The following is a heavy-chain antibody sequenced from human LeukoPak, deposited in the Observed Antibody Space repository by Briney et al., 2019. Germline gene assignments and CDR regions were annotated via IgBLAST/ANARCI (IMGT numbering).Heavy chain of an antibody. V-gene: IGHV3-74*01. D-gene: IGHD2-2*01. CDR1: GFTFSSYV. CDR3: VSFYETY. J-gene: IGHJ4*02. CDR2: VNSDGSWT. Sequence: GGSLRLSCAASGFTFSSYVMNWVRQAPGKGLVWVSHVNSDGSWTTYADSVKGRFTISKDNAKNTVYLQMNNLRAEDTAVYYCVSFYETYWGRGTLVTVSS.